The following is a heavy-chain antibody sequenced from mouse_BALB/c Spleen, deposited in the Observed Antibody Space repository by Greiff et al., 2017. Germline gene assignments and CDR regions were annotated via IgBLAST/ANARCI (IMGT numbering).Heavy chain of an antibody. CDR3: TRAKYYGSSEPYYAMDY. J-gene: IGHJ4*01. CDR2: ISSGGSYT. Sequence: EVMLVESGGGLVKPGGSLKLSCAASGFTFSSYTMSWVRPTPEKRLEWVATISSGGSYTYYPDSVKGRFTISRDNAKNTLYLQMSSLKSEDTAMYYCTRAKYYGSSEPYYAMDYWGQGTSVTVSS. D-gene: IGHD1-1*01. V-gene: IGHV5-6-4*01. CDR1: GFTFSSYT.